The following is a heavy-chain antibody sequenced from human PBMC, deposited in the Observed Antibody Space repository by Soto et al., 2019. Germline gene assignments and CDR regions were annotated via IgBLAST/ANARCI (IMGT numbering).Heavy chain of an antibody. J-gene: IGHJ4*01. Sequence: SVKVSCKASGGTFSSYAISWVRQAPGQGLEWMGGIIPIFGTANYAQKFQGRVTITADTSTSTAYMELRSLRSDDTAVYYCAREVLLWFGEPRLDYWGQEPWSPSPQ. D-gene: IGHD3-10*01. CDR1: GGTFSSYA. CDR3: AREVLLWFGEPRLDY. V-gene: IGHV1-69*06. CDR2: IIPIFGTA.